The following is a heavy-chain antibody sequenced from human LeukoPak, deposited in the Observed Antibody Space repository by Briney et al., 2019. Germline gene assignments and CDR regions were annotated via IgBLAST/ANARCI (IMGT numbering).Heavy chain of an antibody. CDR3: VRDRYYYDNNYGPAFDY. J-gene: IGHJ4*02. D-gene: IGHD3-22*01. CDR1: ADSISSYY. Sequence: PSETLSLTCTGSADSISSYYWSGVRQPAGKGLEWIGRLYTDGSTNYNPFLKSRVTMSVDTSKNQFSLKLSSVTTADTAVYFCVRDRYYYDNNYGPAFDYWGQGILITVS. CDR2: LYTDGST. V-gene: IGHV4-4*07.